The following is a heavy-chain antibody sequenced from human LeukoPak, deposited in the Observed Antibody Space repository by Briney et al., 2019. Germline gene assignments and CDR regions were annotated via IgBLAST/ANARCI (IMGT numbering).Heavy chain of an antibody. CDR2: IYHSGST. CDR1: GGSISSSSYY. D-gene: IGHD6-19*01. J-gene: IGHJ4*02. Sequence: SETLSLTCTVSGGSISSSSYYWGWIRQPPGKGLEWIGSIYHSGSTYYNPSLKSRVTISVDTSKNQFSLKLSSVTAADTAVYYCARGGYSSGWYDFFDYWGQGTLVTVSS. V-gene: IGHV4-39*07. CDR3: ARGGYSSGWYDFFDY.